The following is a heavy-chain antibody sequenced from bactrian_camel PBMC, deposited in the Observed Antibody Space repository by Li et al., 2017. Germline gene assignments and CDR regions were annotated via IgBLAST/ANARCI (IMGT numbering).Heavy chain of an antibody. Sequence: QVQLVESGGGSVQAGGSLRLSCTASGYTYKSNCMGWFRQAPGKERAGVAVSYTGARMPYYADSVEGRFTISKDNAMNTLYLQLSNLKTEDTAMYYCAARDRGVAVGHGLTVSSGHWRRRRAGVGCALHSDFALWGQGTQVTVS. J-gene: IGHJ4*01. CDR3: AARDRGVAVGHGLTVSSGHWRRRRAGVGCALHSDFAL. D-gene: IGHD5*01. CDR2: SYTGARMP. CDR1: GYTYKSNC. V-gene: IGHV3S1*01.